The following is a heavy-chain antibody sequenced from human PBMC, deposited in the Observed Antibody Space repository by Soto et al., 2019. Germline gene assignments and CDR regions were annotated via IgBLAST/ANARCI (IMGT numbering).Heavy chain of an antibody. J-gene: IGHJ4*02. CDR2: INHSGST. CDR1: GGSFSGYY. Sequence: PSGTPSLTCAVYGGSFSGYYWSWIRQPPGKGLEWIGEINHSGSTNYNPSLKSRVTISVDTSKNQSSLKLSSVTAADTAVYYCARGHGYDTLDYWGQGTLVT. V-gene: IGHV4-34*01. CDR3: ARGHGYDTLDY. D-gene: IGHD5-12*01.